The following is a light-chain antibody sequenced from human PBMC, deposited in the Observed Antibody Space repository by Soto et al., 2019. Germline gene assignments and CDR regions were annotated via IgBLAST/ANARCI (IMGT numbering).Light chain of an antibody. V-gene: IGKV1-39*01. Sequence: DIQMTQSPSSLSASVGDRVTITCRASHSISSYLNWYQQKPGKAPKLLIYAASSLQSGVPSRFSGSGSGTDFTLTISSLEPEDFAVYYCQHRFNWPWTFGQGTKVDIK. CDR2: AAS. J-gene: IGKJ1*01. CDR3: QHRFNWPWT. CDR1: HSISSY.